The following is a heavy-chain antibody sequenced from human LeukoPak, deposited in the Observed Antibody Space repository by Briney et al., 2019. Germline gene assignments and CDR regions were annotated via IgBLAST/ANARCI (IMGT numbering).Heavy chain of an antibody. J-gene: IGHJ4*02. Sequence: PGGSLRLSCAASGFTFSSYAMSWVRQAPGKGLEWGSVIYSGGNTYYADSVKGRFTISRDNSKNTLYLQMNSLRAEDTAVYYCASDGSDTAMVNWGQGTLVTVSS. D-gene: IGHD5-18*01. CDR3: ASDGSDTAMVN. CDR1: GFTFSSYA. V-gene: IGHV3-53*01. CDR2: IYSGGNT.